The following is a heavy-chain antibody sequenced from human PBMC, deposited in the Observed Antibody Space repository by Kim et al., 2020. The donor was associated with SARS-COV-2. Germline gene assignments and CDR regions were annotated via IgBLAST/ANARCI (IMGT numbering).Heavy chain of an antibody. CDR3: ARAATEEAIDY. D-gene: IGHD7-27*01. CDR2: INHSGST. Sequence: SETLSLTCAVYGGSFSGYYWSWIRQPPGKGLEWIGEINHSGSTNYNPSLKSRVTISVDTSKNQFSLKLSSVTAADTAVYYCARAATEEAIDYWGQGTLVTVSS. CDR1: GGSFSGYY. J-gene: IGHJ4*02. V-gene: IGHV4-34*01.